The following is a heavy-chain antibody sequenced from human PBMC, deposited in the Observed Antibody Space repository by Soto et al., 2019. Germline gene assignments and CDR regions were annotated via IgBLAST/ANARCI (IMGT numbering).Heavy chain of an antibody. D-gene: IGHD3-3*01. V-gene: IGHV4-34*01. Sequence: QVQLQQWGAGLLKPSETLSLTCAVYGGSFSGYYWSWIRQPPGKGLEWIGEINHSGSTNYNPSLKSRVTLSVDTSKNQFSLKLSSVTAADTAVYYCARGLPRVRFLEWLPRDAFDIWGQGTMVTVSS. CDR2: INHSGST. CDR1: GGSFSGYY. CDR3: ARGLPRVRFLEWLPRDAFDI. J-gene: IGHJ3*02.